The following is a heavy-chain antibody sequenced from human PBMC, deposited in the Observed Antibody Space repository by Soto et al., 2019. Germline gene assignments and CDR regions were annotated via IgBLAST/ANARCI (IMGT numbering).Heavy chain of an antibody. Sequence: ASVKVSCKASGYTFTSYGISWVRQAPGQGLEWMGWISAYNGNTNYAQKLQGRVTMTTDTSTSTAYMELRSLRSDDTAVYYCARDSSGWYAHYFDYWGQGTLVTVSS. V-gene: IGHV1-18*01. CDR3: ARDSSGWYAHYFDY. D-gene: IGHD6-19*01. CDR2: ISAYNGNT. J-gene: IGHJ4*02. CDR1: GYTFTSYG.